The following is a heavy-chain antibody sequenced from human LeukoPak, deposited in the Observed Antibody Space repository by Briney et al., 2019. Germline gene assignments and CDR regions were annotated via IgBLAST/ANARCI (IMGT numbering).Heavy chain of an antibody. D-gene: IGHD6-13*01. J-gene: IGHJ3*02. CDR1: GATISTSY. CDR3: ARGIPEHGTGAFAI. CDR2: IDYSGSA. V-gene: IGHV4-59*01. Sequence: SETLSLSCAVSGATISTSYWTWIRQPPGKGLEWIAHIDYSGSANYNAALQSRVTISAETSKNQVSLKLTSVTPADTAVYYCARGIPEHGTGAFAIWGQGTMVTVSS.